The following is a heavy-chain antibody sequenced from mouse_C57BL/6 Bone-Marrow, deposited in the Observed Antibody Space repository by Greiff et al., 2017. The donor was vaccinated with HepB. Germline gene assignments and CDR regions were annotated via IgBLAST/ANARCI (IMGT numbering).Heavy chain of an antibody. CDR3: ARARYYGSSYWFAY. V-gene: IGHV1-61*01. Sequence: QQSCKASGYTFTSYWMDWVKQRPGQGLEWIGNIYPSDSETHYNQKFKDKATLTVDKSSSTAYMQLSSLTSEDSAVYYCARARYYGSSYWFAYWGQGTLVTVSA. CDR1: GYTFTSYW. J-gene: IGHJ3*01. D-gene: IGHD1-1*01. CDR2: IYPSDSET.